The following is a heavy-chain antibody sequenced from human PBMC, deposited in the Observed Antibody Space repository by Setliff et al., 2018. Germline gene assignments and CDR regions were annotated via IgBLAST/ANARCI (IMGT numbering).Heavy chain of an antibody. CDR3: ARHKSNGSGSYPSLYMDV. J-gene: IGHJ6*03. CDR2: IYYSGST. V-gene: IGHV4-59*04. D-gene: IGHD3-10*01. Sequence: SETLSLTCTVSGGSISSYYWSWIRQPPGKGLEWVATIYYSGSTYSNPSLKSRLIISVDAPDNQFSVKLSSVAAADTAVYYCARHKSNGSGSYPSLYMDVWGKGIMVTVSS. CDR1: GGSISSYY.